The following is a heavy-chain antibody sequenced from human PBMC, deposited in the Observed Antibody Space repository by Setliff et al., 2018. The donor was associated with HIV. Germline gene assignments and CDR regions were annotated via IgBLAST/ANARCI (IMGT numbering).Heavy chain of an antibody. V-gene: IGHV3-13*01. D-gene: IGHD3-22*01. Sequence: GGSLRLSCAVSGFTFRNYDMHWVRQAPGKGLERVSGIGTVGDTYYPDSVKGRFTISREDAKDSLYLQMNSLRAGDTAVYYCARGSTDYYYNSVYSELDHWGRGTLVTVSS. J-gene: IGHJ4*02. CDR2: IGTVGDT. CDR3: ARGSTDYYYNSVYSELDH. CDR1: GFTFRNYD.